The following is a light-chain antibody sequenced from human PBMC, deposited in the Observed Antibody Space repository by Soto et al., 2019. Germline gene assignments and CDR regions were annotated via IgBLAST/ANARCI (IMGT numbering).Light chain of an antibody. CDR3: RSYAGSNNV. J-gene: IGLJ1*01. CDR2: EVI. Sequence: QSALTQPPSASGSPGQSVTISCTGTSSDVGGYNYVSWYQQHPGKAPKLMIYEVIKRPSGVPDRFSGSKSGNTASLTVSGLQAEDEADYYCRSYAGSNNVFGTGTKLTVL. V-gene: IGLV2-8*01. CDR1: SSDVGGYNY.